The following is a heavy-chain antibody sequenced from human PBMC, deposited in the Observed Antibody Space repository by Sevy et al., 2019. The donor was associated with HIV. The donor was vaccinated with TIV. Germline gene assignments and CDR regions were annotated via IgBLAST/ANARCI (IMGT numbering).Heavy chain of an antibody. CDR3: ARKARAYCSGGNCYPANGLDP. CDR1: GGSISSYF. Sequence: SETLSLTCTVSGGSISSYFWSWIRQPPGKGLEWIAYIHNSGTISNNPSLKSRVTISMDTSKNQFFLKLNSVTAADTAVYFCARKARAYCSGGNCYPANGLDPWGQGTLVTVSS. J-gene: IGHJ5*02. CDR2: IHNSGTI. V-gene: IGHV4-59*01. D-gene: IGHD2-15*01.